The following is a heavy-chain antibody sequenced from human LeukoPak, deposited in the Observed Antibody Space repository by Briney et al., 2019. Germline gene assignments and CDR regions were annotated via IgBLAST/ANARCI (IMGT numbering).Heavy chain of an antibody. D-gene: IGHD3-22*01. CDR1: GYTFASFG. J-gene: IGHJ4*02. CDR3: ARGADSSSYYPTHY. V-gene: IGHV1-18*01. CDR2: VSAYNGNT. Sequence: ASVKVSCKASGYTFASFGISWVRQAPGQGLEWMGWVSAYNGNTNYAQKFQGRVTLTTDTSTSTAYMELRSLRSDDTAVYFCARGADSSSYYPTHYWGQGTLVTVSS.